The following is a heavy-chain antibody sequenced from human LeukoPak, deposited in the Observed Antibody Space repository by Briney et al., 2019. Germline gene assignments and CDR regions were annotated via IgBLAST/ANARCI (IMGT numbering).Heavy chain of an antibody. Sequence: GASVKVSCKASGYTFTSYDINWVRQATGQGLEWMGWMNPNSGNTGYAQKFQGRVTITRNTSISTAYMELSSLRSEDTAVYYCARGSHEGLRYFDWLLWDYWGQGTLVTVSS. CDR1: GYTFTSYD. J-gene: IGHJ4*02. V-gene: IGHV1-8*03. CDR3: ARGSHEGLRYFDWLLWDY. D-gene: IGHD3-9*01. CDR2: MNPNSGNT.